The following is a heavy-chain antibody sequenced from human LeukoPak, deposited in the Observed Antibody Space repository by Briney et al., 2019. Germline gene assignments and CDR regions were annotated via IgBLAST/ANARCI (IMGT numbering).Heavy chain of an antibody. V-gene: IGHV3-21*01. CDR3: ARDYCSGGSCYYYYYYMDV. J-gene: IGHJ6*03. Sequence: GGSLRLSCAASGFTFSSYSMNWVRQAPGKELEWVSSISSSSSYIYYADSVKGRFTISRDNAKNSLYLQMNSLRAEDTAVYYCARDYCSGGSCYYYYYYMDVWGKGTTVTVSS. D-gene: IGHD2-15*01. CDR1: GFTFSSYS. CDR2: ISSSSSYI.